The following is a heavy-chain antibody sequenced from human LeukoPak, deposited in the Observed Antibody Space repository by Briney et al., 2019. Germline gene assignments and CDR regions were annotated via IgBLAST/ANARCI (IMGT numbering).Heavy chain of an antibody. CDR2: ISSDSRYI. CDR3: ARESGEAFDI. CDR1: GFTFSTYT. J-gene: IGHJ3*02. Sequence: PGGSLRLSCAASGFTFSTYTMNWVRQAPGKGLEWVSSISSDSRYIYYVDSVKGRFTISRDNAKNSLYLQMNSLRAEDTAVYYCARESGEAFDIWGQGTMVTVSS. D-gene: IGHD7-27*01. V-gene: IGHV3-21*01.